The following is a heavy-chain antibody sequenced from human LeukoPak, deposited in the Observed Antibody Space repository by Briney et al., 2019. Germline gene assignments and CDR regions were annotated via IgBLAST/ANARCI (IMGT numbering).Heavy chain of an antibody. CDR1: GGSISSYY. D-gene: IGHD5-12*01. V-gene: IGHV4-59*08. CDR2: IYYSGST. J-gene: IGHJ3*02. CDR3: ARHLDIVATILTNAFDI. Sequence: SETLSLTCTVSGGSISSYYWSWIRQPPGKGLEWIGYIYYSGSTNYNPSLRSRVTISVDTSKNQFSLKLSSVTAADTAVYYCARHLDIVATILTNAFDIWGQGTMVTVSS.